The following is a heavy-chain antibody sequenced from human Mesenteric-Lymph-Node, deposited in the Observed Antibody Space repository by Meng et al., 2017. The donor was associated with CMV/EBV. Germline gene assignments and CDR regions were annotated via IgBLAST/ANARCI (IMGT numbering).Heavy chain of an antibody. CDR3: ARHAAAAPSDP. CDR1: GFSLSTSGMR. D-gene: IGHD6-13*01. Sequence: SGPTLVKPTQTLTLTCTFSGFSLSTSGMRVSWIRQPPGKGLEWIGSIYYSGSTYYNPSLKSRVTISVDTSKNQFSLKLTSVTVADTAVYYCARHAAAAPSDPWGQGTLVTVSS. J-gene: IGHJ5*02. CDR2: IYYSGST. V-gene: IGHV4-39*01.